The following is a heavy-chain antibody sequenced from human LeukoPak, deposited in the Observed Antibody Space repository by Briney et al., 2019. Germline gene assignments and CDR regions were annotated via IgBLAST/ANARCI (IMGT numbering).Heavy chain of an antibody. CDR1: GFTFSSYA. V-gene: IGHV3-23*01. CDR3: AKDTFSGVDV. Sequence: GGSLRLSCAASGFTFSSYAMSWVRQAPGKGLEWVSVISGSDGSIYYADSVKGRFTISRDNSKNTLHLQMNSLRAEDTAVYYCAKDTFSGVDVWGKGTTVTVSS. J-gene: IGHJ6*04. D-gene: IGHD3-16*01. CDR2: ISGSDGSI.